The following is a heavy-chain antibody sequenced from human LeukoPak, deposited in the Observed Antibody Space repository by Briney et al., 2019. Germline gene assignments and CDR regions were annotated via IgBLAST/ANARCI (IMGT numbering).Heavy chain of an antibody. J-gene: IGHJ4*02. D-gene: IGHD3-10*01. Sequence: SETLSLTCTVSGGSISNYYWSWIRQPAGKGLEWIGRIYSDGRTNYDLSLSSRLAMSVDMSKNQFSLKLSSVTAADTAVYYCARDLSSRGVISLDYWGQGTLVTVSS. V-gene: IGHV4-4*07. CDR2: IYSDGRT. CDR1: GGSISNYY. CDR3: ARDLSSRGVISLDY.